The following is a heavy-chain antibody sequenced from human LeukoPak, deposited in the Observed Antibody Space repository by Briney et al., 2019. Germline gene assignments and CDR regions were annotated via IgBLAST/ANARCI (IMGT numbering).Heavy chain of an antibody. D-gene: IGHD3-22*01. CDR3: ASLDSSSGWFDP. Sequence: SETLSLTCSVSGTSISSSGYFWGWVRHPPGGGLEWIGSLHYAGSTFYKPSLNSRVTISGDTSKNQFSLRLRSVTAADTAVYYCASLDSSSGWFDPWGQGTLVTVSS. V-gene: IGHV4-39*01. CDR2: LHYAGST. J-gene: IGHJ5*02. CDR1: GTSISSSGYF.